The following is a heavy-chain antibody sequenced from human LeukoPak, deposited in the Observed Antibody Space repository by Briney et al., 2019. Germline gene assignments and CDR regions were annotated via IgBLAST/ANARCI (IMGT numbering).Heavy chain of an antibody. Sequence: SGTPSLTCAVYGGSFRNYYWSWIRQPPGKGLEWIGEINHSGSTKYNPSLKSRVTISVDRSKNQFSLKLSSVTAADTAVYYCARGPDFYDSSGYYPIWGQGTLVTVSS. CDR3: ARGPDFYDSSGYYPI. CDR2: INHSGST. D-gene: IGHD3-22*01. V-gene: IGHV4-34*01. CDR1: GGSFRNYY. J-gene: IGHJ4*02.